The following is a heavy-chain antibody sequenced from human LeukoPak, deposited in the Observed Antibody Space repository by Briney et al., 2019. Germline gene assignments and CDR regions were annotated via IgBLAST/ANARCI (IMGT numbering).Heavy chain of an antibody. V-gene: IGHV4-30-4*01. CDR2: IYYSGST. CDR3: ARGWYYYDSSGYYHGQADY. J-gene: IGHJ4*02. D-gene: IGHD3-22*01. CDR1: GGSISSGDYY. Sequence: PPETLSLTCTVSGGSISSGDYYWSWIRQPPGQGLEWIGYIYYSGSTYYNPSLKSRVTISVDTSKNQFSLKLSSVTAADTAVYYCARGWYYYDSSGYYHGQADYWGQGTLVTVSS.